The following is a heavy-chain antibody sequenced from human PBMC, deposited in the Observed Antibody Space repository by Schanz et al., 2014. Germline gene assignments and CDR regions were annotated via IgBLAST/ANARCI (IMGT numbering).Heavy chain of an antibody. D-gene: IGHD7-27*01. CDR3: ARENLNWEAFDI. Sequence: QVQLVESGGGVVQPGRSLRLSCAGSGFSFSDYGMHWVRQDPGRGLEWLSYISRDGTTSYYADSVKGRFTISRDNAKNSLYLEMTSLRGEDTAVYYCARENLNWEAFDIWGQGTVVTVSS. CDR1: GFSFSDYG. V-gene: IGHV3-11*01. J-gene: IGHJ3*02. CDR2: ISRDGTTS.